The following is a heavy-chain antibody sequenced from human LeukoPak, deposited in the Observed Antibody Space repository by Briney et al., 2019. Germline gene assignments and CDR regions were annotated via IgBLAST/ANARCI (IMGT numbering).Heavy chain of an antibody. J-gene: IGHJ4*02. CDR2: ITSTSSTV. D-gene: IGHD6-19*01. CDR1: GLNFNIYS. V-gene: IGHV3-48*01. Sequence: GGSLRLSCAASGLNFNIYSMNWVRQAPGKGLEWLSYITSTSSTVYYADSVKGRFTVSRDNAKNSLYLQMSSLRAEDTAVYYCASSRGWLDYWGQGTLVTVSS. CDR3: ASSRGWLDY.